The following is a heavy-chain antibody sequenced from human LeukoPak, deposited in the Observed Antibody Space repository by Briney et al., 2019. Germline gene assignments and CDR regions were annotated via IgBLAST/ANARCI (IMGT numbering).Heavy chain of an antibody. CDR3: ARASGYSSIFYFYY. J-gene: IGHJ4*02. CDR1: GGSLSGYY. D-gene: IGHD6-13*01. Sequence: SETLSLTCAVYGGSLSGYYWSWICQPPGKGLEWIGEINHSGSTNYNPSLKSRVTISVDTSKNQFSLKLSSVTAADTAVYYCARASGYSSIFYFYYWGQGTLVTVSS. V-gene: IGHV4-34*01. CDR2: INHSGST.